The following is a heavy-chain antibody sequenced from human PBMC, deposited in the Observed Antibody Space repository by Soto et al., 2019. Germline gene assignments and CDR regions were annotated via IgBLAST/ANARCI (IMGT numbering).Heavy chain of an antibody. CDR2: IRGNGVST. Sequence: PGGSLRLSCAASGFTFINYVMNWVRQAPGKGLQWIAGIRGNGVSTAYADFVQGRFTISRDNSIKMLYLEVNSLRAEDTAVYYCARARVITSRPTSHYGMDVWGQGTTVTVSS. CDR1: GFTFINYV. CDR3: ARARVITSRPTSHYGMDV. D-gene: IGHD3-10*01. V-gene: IGHV3-23*01. J-gene: IGHJ6*02.